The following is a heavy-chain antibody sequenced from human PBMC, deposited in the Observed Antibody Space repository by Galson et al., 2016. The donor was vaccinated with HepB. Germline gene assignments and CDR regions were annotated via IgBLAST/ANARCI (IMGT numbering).Heavy chain of an antibody. Sequence: SLRLSCAASGFPFRNYGMHWVRQFPDKGLEWVAVMSFDGNDQDYADSVKGRFTISRDNSKDTLYLHMTSLSPEDTAVYYCARDLLFERSFDWFGLDKWCHGTLVTVSS. CDR2: MSFDGNDQ. CDR1: GFPFRNYG. D-gene: IGHD3-9*01. CDR3: ARDLLFERSFDWFGLDK. V-gene: IGHV3-30*03. J-gene: IGHJ4*01.